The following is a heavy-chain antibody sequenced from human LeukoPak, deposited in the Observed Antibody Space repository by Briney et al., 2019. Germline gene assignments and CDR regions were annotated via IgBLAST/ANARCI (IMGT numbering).Heavy chain of an antibody. J-gene: IGHJ5*02. Sequence: SETLSLTCAVYGGSFSGYYWSWIRQSPGKGLEWIGEINHSGSTNYNPSLKSRVTISVDTSKNQFSLKLSSVTAADTAAYYCARARAVTGSPFDPWGQGTLVTVSS. D-gene: IGHD1-14*01. V-gene: IGHV4-34*01. CDR1: GGSFSGYY. CDR3: ARARAVTGSPFDP. CDR2: INHSGST.